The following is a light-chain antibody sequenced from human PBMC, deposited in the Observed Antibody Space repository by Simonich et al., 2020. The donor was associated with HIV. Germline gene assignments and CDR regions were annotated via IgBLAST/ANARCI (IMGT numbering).Light chain of an antibody. Sequence: DIVMTQSPDSLAVSLGERATINCKSSQSVLYSSNNKNSLVWYQQKPGQPPKLLIYWASTRESGVPDRFSGSGSGTDFTLTISSLQAEDVAVYYCQQSYSTPYTFGQGTKLEIK. V-gene: IGKV4-1*01. CDR1: QSVLYSSNNKNS. CDR2: WAS. J-gene: IGKJ2*01. CDR3: QQSYSTPYT.